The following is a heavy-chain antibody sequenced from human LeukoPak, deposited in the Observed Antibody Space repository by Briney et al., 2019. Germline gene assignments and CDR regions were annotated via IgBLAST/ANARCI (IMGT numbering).Heavy chain of an antibody. D-gene: IGHD1-26*01. CDR3: VKVDRYTGSQQSLHQ. J-gene: IGHJ4*02. CDR2: IWYDASNK. CDR1: GFTFSSFG. Sequence: PGGSLRLSCAASGFTFSSFGMHWVRQAPGKGLEWVAVIWYDASNKYYADSVKGRFTISRDNSKNTLYLHMNSLRDDDTAVYYCVKVDRYTGSQQSLHQWGQGTLVTVSS. V-gene: IGHV3-33*06.